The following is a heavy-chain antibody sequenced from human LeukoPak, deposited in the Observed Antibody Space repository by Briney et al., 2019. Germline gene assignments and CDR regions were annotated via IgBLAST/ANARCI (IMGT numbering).Heavy chain of an antibody. V-gene: IGHV3-23*01. Sequence: GGSLRLSCVVSGFSFGSEAMSWVRQAPGRGLEWVSSISPGGGTTYYADSVKGRFTISRDNSKNTLYVEMNSLRAEDTAIYYCAKSRSGSANWALRIFDNWGQGTLVSVSS. CDR2: ISPGGGTT. D-gene: IGHD3-10*01. CDR1: GFSFGSEA. CDR3: AKSRSGSANWALRIFDN. J-gene: IGHJ4*02.